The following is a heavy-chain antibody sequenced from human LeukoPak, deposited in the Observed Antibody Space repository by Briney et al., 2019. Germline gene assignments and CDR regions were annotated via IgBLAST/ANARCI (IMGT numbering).Heavy chain of an antibody. CDR1: GLTFSSYW. Sequence: PGGSLRLSCAASGLTFSSYWMSWVRQAPGKGLEWVANIKQDGSEKYYVDSVKGRFTISRDNAKNSLYLQMNSLRAEDTAVYYCARDTRGGGSFDWGQGTLVTASS. CDR3: ARDTRGGGSFD. J-gene: IGHJ4*02. D-gene: IGHD2-15*01. V-gene: IGHV3-7*01. CDR2: IKQDGSEK.